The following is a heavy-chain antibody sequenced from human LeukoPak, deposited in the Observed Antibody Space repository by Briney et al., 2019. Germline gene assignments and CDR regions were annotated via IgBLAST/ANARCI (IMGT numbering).Heavy chain of an antibody. J-gene: IGHJ4*02. V-gene: IGHV4-59*01. D-gene: IGHD6-13*01. Sequence: SKTLSLTCTASGGSISNYWWSWIRQPPGKGLEWIGYVFDGGGTKYNPSSKNRVTITVETSTKQIPLKQSTMPTADTAAYYYLRGYSSSWSYFDYWGQGTLVTVSA. CDR3: LRGYSSSWSYFDY. CDR2: VFDGGGT. CDR1: GGSISNYW.